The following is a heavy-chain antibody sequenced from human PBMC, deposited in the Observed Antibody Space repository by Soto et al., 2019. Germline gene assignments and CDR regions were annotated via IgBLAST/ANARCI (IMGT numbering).Heavy chain of an antibody. D-gene: IGHD6-13*01. CDR3: ARDFTKSSSWPYYFDY. Sequence: QVPLVQSGAEVKKPGASVKVSCKASGYTFTTYGISWVRQAPGQRLEWMGWISAYSGSTKFAQKLQGRVTMTTDTSTTTAYMELRSLTSDDTAVYYCARDFTKSSSWPYYFDYWGQGTLVTVSS. J-gene: IGHJ4*02. CDR2: ISAYSGST. V-gene: IGHV1-18*01. CDR1: GYTFTTYG.